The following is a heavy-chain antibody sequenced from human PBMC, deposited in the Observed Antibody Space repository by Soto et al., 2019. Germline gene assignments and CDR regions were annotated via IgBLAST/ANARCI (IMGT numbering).Heavy chain of an antibody. V-gene: IGHV3-23*01. D-gene: IGHD2-15*01. Sequence: GXSLRLSCAASGFSFSSYALNWVRQAPVNSLEWVSAISGRGGSTYYADSVKGRFTISRDNSKNLLYLQMNSLRAEDTVVYFCAKDRYCSGGSCYEAFDIWGQGTMVTVSS. CDR2: ISGRGGST. J-gene: IGHJ3*02. CDR1: GFSFSSYA. CDR3: AKDRYCSGGSCYEAFDI.